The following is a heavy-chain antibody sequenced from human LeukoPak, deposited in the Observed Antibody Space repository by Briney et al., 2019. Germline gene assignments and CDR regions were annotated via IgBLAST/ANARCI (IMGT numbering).Heavy chain of an antibody. CDR3: ARDRDDFWSAENHWFDP. CDR1: GGSISSGSYY. J-gene: IGHJ5*02. V-gene: IGHV4-61*02. Sequence: PSETLSLTCTVSGGSISSGSYYWSWIRQPAGKGLEWIGRIYTSGSTNYNPSLKSRVTISVDTSKNQFSLKLSSVTAADTAVYYCARDRDDFWSAENHWFDPWGQGTLVTVSS. D-gene: IGHD3-3*01. CDR2: IYTSGST.